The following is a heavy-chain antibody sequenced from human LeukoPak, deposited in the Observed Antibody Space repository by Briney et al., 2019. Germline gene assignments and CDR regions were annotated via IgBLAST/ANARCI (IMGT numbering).Heavy chain of an antibody. V-gene: IGHV4-61*02. CDR3: AREDARSVPTAISPLDY. CDR2: IYTSGST. CDR1: GGSISSGSYY. Sequence: PSETLSLTCTVSGGSISSGSYYWSWIRQPAGRGLEWIGRIYTSGSTNYNPSLKSRLTISLDTSKHQFSLKLSSVTAADTAVYYCAREDARSVPTAISPLDYWGQGTLVTVSS. J-gene: IGHJ4*02. D-gene: IGHD2-2*01.